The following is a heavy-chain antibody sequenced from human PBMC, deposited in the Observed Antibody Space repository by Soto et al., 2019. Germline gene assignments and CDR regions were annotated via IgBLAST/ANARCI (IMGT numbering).Heavy chain of an antibody. CDR1: GFTFSSYN. CDR2: ISSSSTTI. J-gene: IGHJ6*02. V-gene: IGHV3-48*02. Sequence: GGSLRLSCAASGFTFSSYNMNWVRQAPGKGLEWVSYISSSSTTIYYADSVKGRFTISRDNAKNSLYLQMNSLRDEDTAIYYCASPLLYFGVGGGLDVWGQGTTVTVSS. CDR3: ASPLLYFGVGGGLDV. D-gene: IGHD3-3*01.